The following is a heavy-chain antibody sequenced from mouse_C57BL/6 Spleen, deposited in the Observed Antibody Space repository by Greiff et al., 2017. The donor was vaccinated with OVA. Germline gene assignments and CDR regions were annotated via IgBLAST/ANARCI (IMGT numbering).Heavy chain of an antibody. CDR3: ARGHYGSSYYFDY. Sequence: VQVVESGAELVRPGTSVKVSCKASGYAFTNYLIEWVKQRPGQGLEWIGVINPGSGGTNYNEKFKGKATLTADKSSSTAYMQLSSLTSEDSAVYFCARGHYGSSYYFDYWGQGTTLTVSS. D-gene: IGHD1-1*01. CDR1: GYAFTNYL. CDR2: INPGSGGT. J-gene: IGHJ2*01. V-gene: IGHV1-54*01.